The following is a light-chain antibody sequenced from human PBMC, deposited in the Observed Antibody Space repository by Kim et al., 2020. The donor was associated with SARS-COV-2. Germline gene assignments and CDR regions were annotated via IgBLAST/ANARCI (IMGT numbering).Light chain of an antibody. CDR3: QTWDSITVV. CDR1: KLGDKY. CDR2: QDT. Sequence: SYELTQPPSVSVSPGQTASITCSGDKLGDKYACWYQQKPGQSPVLVIYQDTKRPSGIPERFSGSNSGNTATLTISGTQAMDEADYYCQTWDSITVVFGGGTKRTVL. J-gene: IGLJ2*01. V-gene: IGLV3-1*01.